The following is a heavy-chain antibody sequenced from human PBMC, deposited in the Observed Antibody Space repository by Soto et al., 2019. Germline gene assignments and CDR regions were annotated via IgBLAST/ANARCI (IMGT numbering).Heavy chain of an antibody. V-gene: IGHV3-30*18. CDR2: ISYDGSNK. J-gene: IGHJ3*02. CDR3: AKVWRYCTNGVCYTDAFDI. D-gene: IGHD2-8*01. CDR1: GFTFSSYG. Sequence: GGSLRLSCAASGFTFSSYGMHWVRQAPGKGLEWVAVISYDGSNKYYADSVKGRFTISRDNSKNTLYLQMNSLRAEDTAVYYCAKVWRYCTNGVCYTDAFDIWGQGTMVTV.